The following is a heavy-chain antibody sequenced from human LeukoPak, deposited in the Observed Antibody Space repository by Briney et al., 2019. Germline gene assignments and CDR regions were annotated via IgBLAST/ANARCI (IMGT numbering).Heavy chain of an antibody. CDR2: LTDSGGTT. Sequence: GGSLRLSCAASGFTFSSYAMSWVRQAPGKRPEWVSSLTDSGGTTYYVDSVKGRFTISRDNSKNTLYLHMNSLRAEDTATYYCAKKRDAFDIWGQGTVVAVSS. V-gene: IGHV3-23*01. CDR1: GFTFSSYA. CDR3: AKKRDAFDI. D-gene: IGHD5-24*01. J-gene: IGHJ3*02.